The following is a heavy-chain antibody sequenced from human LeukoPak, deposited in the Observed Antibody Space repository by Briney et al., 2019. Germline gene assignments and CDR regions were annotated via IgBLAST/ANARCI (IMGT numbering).Heavy chain of an antibody. D-gene: IGHD6-19*01. V-gene: IGHV3-23*01. CDR2: ISGSGGST. CDR1: GFTFNSYD. J-gene: IGHJ4*02. CDR3: AKSRWLVSPFDY. Sequence: GGSLRLSCAASGFTFNSYDVNWVRQAPGQGLEWVSSISGSGGSTYYADSVKGRFTISRDNSKNTLYLQMNSLRAEDTAVYYCAKSRWLVSPFDYWGQGTLVTVSS.